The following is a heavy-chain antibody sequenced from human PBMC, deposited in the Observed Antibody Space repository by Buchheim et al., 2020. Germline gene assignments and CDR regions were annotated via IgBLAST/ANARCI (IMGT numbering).Heavy chain of an antibody. CDR3: AKDRYCPSPSCPTDY. CDR1: GVSIDTYG. V-gene: IGHV3-30*18. CDR2: ISNDGSTK. Sequence: VQLVESGGGVVQPGRSLRLSCAVSGVSIDTYGMHWVRQAPGKGLEWVAVISNDGSTKDYADSVKGRCTISRDNSKNAIYLQMNSLRPEDTAVYYCAKDRYCPSPSCPTDYWGQGTL. D-gene: IGHD2-2*01. J-gene: IGHJ4*02.